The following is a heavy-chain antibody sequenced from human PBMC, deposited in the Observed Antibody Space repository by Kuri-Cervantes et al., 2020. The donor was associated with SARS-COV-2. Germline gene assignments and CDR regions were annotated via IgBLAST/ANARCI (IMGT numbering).Heavy chain of an antibody. CDR1: GFTFSSYS. Sequence: GESLKISCAASGFTFSSYSMNWVRQAPGKGLEWVSYISSSSSTIYYADSAKGRFTISRDNAKNSLYLQMNSLRDEDTAVYYCAREAPCRIVGAICYGMDVWGQGTTVTVSS. CDR2: ISSSSSTI. D-gene: IGHD1-26*01. V-gene: IGHV3-48*02. J-gene: IGHJ6*02. CDR3: AREAPCRIVGAICYGMDV.